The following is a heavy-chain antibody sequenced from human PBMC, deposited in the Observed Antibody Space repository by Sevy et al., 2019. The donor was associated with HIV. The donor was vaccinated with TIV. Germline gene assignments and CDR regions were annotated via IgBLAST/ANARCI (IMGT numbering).Heavy chain of an antibody. CDR3: ARGRRLSGGNDYYYYYGMDV. D-gene: IGHD2-15*01. V-gene: IGHV1-69*13. Sequence: ASVKVSCKASGGTFSSDAFSWVRQAPGQELEWMGGIIPMFGTANYAQKFQRRVTITADESTSTAYMDLSSLRSEDTAVYYCARGRRLSGGNDYYYYYGMDVWGQGTTVTVSS. J-gene: IGHJ6*02. CDR2: IIPMFGTA. CDR1: GGTFSSDA.